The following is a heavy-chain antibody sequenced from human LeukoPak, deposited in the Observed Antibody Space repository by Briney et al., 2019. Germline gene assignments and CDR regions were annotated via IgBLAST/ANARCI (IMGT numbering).Heavy chain of an antibody. CDR3: ACSSGRHRTPRVA. V-gene: IGHV4-34*01. Sequence: SETLSLTCAVYDGSFSGYYWSWIRQPPGKGLEWIGEINHSGSTNYNPSLKSRVTISVDTSKNQFSLKLSSVTAADTAVYYCACSSGRHRTPRVAWGQGTLVTVSS. D-gene: IGHD1-26*01. CDR2: INHSGST. J-gene: IGHJ5*02. CDR1: DGSFSGYY.